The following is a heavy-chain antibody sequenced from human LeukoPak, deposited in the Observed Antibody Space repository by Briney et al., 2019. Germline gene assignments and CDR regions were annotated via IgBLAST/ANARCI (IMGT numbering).Heavy chain of an antibody. CDR3: ARDSSKLHCSSSGCYQYYFDY. Sequence: GGSLRLSCAASGFTFSSYAMHWVRQAPGKGLEWVAVISFDGSNKYYADSVKGRFTISRDNSKNTLYLQMNSLRAEDTAAYYCARDSSKLHCSSSGCYQYYFDYWGQGTLVTVSS. D-gene: IGHD2-2*01. CDR1: GFTFSSYA. CDR2: ISFDGSNK. J-gene: IGHJ4*02. V-gene: IGHV3-30*04.